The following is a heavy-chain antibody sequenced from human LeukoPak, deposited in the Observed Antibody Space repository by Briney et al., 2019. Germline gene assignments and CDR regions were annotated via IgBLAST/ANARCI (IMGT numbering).Heavy chain of an antibody. D-gene: IGHD3-3*01. CDR3: TREYDFWSGYFSDFDY. CDR2: IRSKAYGGTT. V-gene: IGHV3-49*04. J-gene: IGHJ4*02. Sequence: GGSLRLSCTASGFTFCDYAMSWVRQAPGKGVEGVGFIRSKAYGGTTEYAASVKGRFTISRYDSKSIAYLQMNSLKTEDTAVYYCTREYDFWSGYFSDFDYWGQGTLVTVSS. CDR1: GFTFCDYA.